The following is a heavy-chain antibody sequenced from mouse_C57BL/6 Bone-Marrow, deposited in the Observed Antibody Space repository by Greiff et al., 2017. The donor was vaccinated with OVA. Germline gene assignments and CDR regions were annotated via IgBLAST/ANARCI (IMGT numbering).Heavy chain of an antibody. V-gene: IGHV14-2*01. Sequence: VQLQQSGAELVKPGASVKLSCTASGFNIKDYYMHWVKQRTEQGLEWIGRIDPEDGETKYAPKFPGKATITADTSSNTAYLQLSSLTSEDTAVYYCASRGGGMDYWGQGTSVTVSA. CDR2: IDPEDGET. D-gene: IGHD1-1*02. J-gene: IGHJ4*01. CDR1: GFNIKDYY. CDR3: ASRGGGMDY.